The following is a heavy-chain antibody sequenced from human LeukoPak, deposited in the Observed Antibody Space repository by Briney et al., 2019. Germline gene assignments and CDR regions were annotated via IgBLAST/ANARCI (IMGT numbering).Heavy chain of an antibody. CDR3: TKRGAYYVDY. J-gene: IGHJ4*02. CDR1: GFTFGTSA. D-gene: IGHD3-16*01. Sequence: GALRLSCAASGFTFGTSAMSWVRQTPEKELEWVSTITSGDGSPYYADSVKGRFTISRDNSNNMLYLQMNSLRAEDTAVYYCTKRGAYYVDYWGRGIPVTVSS. V-gene: IGHV3-23*01. CDR2: ITSGDGSP.